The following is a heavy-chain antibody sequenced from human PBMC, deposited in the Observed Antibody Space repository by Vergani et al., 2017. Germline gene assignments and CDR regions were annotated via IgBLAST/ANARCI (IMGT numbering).Heavy chain of an antibody. V-gene: IGHV5-51*01. J-gene: IGHJ3*02. Sequence: EVQLVQSGAEVKKPGESLKISCKGSGYSFTSYWIGWVRQMPGKGLEWMGIIYPGDSDTRYSPSFQGQVTISADKSISTAHLQWSSLKASDTAMYYCARRVAYCGGDCLDAFEIWGQGTMVTVSS. CDR2: IYPGDSDT. D-gene: IGHD2-21*02. CDR1: GYSFTSYW. CDR3: ARRVAYCGGDCLDAFEI.